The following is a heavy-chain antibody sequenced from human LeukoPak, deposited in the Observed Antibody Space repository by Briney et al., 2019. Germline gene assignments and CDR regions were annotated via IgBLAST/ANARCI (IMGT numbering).Heavy chain of an antibody. V-gene: IGHV4-39*07. CDR1: GDSISSSNCY. CDR3: ARDYDVLTAYPPTQLFDP. J-gene: IGHJ5*02. D-gene: IGHD3-9*01. Sequence: SETLSLTCTVSGDSISSSNCYWGWIRQPPGKGLEWIGRIYTSGSTNYNPSLKSRVTMSVDTSKNQFSLKLNSVTAADTAVYYCARDYDVLTAYPPTQLFDPWGQGTLVTVSS. CDR2: IYTSGST.